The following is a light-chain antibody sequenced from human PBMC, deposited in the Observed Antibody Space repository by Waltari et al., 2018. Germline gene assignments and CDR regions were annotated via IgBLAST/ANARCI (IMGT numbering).Light chain of an antibody. CDR1: QSVFLSSNNKNY. Sequence: VMTQSPDSLAVSLGERATLTCRSSQSVFLSSNNKNYVAWYQHKPGQPHKLLIYWASIREAGVPDRFTGSGSGTQFTLTISSLQAEDVAVYFCLQYFDVPQTFGQGTKLEI. CDR2: WAS. J-gene: IGKJ2*01. CDR3: LQYFDVPQT. V-gene: IGKV4-1*01.